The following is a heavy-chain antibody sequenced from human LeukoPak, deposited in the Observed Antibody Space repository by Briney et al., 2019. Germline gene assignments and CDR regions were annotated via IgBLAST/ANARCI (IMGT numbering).Heavy chain of an antibody. V-gene: IGHV3-11*06. CDR2: ISSSSSYT. CDR1: GFTFSNYY. D-gene: IGHD4-17*01. CDR3: ARMLLRDYGDYYFDY. J-gene: IGHJ4*02. Sequence: GGSLRLSCAASGFTFSNYYMSWVRQAPGKGLEWVSYISSSSSYTNYADSVKGRFTISRDNDKNSLYLQMNSLRAEDTAVYYCARMLLRDYGDYYFDYWGQGTLVTVSS.